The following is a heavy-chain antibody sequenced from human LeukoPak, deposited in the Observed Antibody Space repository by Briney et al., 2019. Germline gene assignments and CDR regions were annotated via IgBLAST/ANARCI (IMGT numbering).Heavy chain of an antibody. D-gene: IGHD2-2*02. V-gene: IGHV1-18*01. CDR1: GYTFTSYG. CDR2: ISAYNGNT. CDR3: ARGGDCSSTSCYNYYYYMDV. J-gene: IGHJ6*03. Sequence: ASVKVSCKASGYTFTSYGISWVRQAPGQGLEWMGWISAYNGNTNYAQKLQGRVTMTTDTSTSTAYMELRSLRSDDTAVYYCARGGDCSSTSCYNYYYYMDVWGKGTTVTVSS.